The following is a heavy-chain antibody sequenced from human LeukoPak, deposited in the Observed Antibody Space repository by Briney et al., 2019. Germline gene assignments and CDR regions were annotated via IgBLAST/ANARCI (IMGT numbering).Heavy chain of an antibody. CDR2: IYTSGST. V-gene: IGHV4-4*07. CDR1: GGSISSYY. Sequence: SETLSLTCTVSGGSISSYYWSWIRQPAGKGLEWIGRIYTSGSTNYNPSLKSRVTMSIDTSTNQFSLKLNSVTAADTAVYYCAKEGMIRGVIDYWGQGALVTVSS. CDR3: AKEGMIRGVIDY. J-gene: IGHJ4*02. D-gene: IGHD3-10*01.